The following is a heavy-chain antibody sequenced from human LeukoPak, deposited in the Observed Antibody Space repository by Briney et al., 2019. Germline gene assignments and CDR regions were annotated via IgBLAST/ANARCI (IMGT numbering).Heavy chain of an antibody. D-gene: IGHD2-15*01. CDR2: INPNSGGT. CDR1: GYTFTGYY. J-gene: IGHJ6*02. Sequence: GASVKVSCKASGYTFTGYYMHWVRQAPGQGLEWMGWINPNSGGTNYAQKFQGRVTMTRDTSISTAYMELSRLRSDDTAVYYCARDMHIVVVVAATRDYYYGMDVWGQGTTVTVSS. V-gene: IGHV1-2*02. CDR3: ARDMHIVVVVAATRDYYYGMDV.